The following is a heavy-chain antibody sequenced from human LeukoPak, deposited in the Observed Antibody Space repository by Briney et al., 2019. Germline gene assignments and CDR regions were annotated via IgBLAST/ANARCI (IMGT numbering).Heavy chain of an antibody. V-gene: IGHV4-4*02. J-gene: IGHJ3*02. CDR1: GGSISSSNW. D-gene: IGHD6-25*01. CDR2: IYHSGST. CDR3: AGESPRFISGRANDAFDI. Sequence: SETLSLTCAVSGGSISSSNWWSWVRQPPGKGLEWIGEIYHSGSTNYNPSLKSRVTISVDKSKNQFSLKLSSVTAADTAVYYCAGESPRFISGRANDAFDIWGQGSRVTVSS.